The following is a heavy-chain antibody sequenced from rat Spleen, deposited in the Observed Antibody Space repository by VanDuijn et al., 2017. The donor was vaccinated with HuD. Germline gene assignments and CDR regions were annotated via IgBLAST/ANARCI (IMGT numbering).Heavy chain of an antibody. D-gene: IGHD1-6*01. J-gene: IGHJ2*01. V-gene: IGHV5-27*01. CDR1: GFTFSNYY. CDR3: STAGSGLDYYYAGGFDY. CDR2: ISTGGVNT. Sequence: EVQLVESGGGLVQPGRSLKLSCAASGFTFSNYYMAWVRQAPTKGLEWVAYISTGGVNTYYRDSVKGRFPVSRDNAKSTLNLQMDSLRSEDTATYYWSTAGSGLDYYYAGGFDYWGQGVMVTVSS.